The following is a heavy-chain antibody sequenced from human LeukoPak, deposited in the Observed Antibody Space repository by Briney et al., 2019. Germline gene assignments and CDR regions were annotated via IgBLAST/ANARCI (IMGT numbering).Heavy chain of an antibody. V-gene: IGHV1-18*01. CDR1: GYTFTSYG. Sequence: GASVKVSCKASGYTFTSYGISWVRQAPGQGLECLGWISTYNGATYYAQKLQGRVTMTTDTSTSTAYMELRSLRSDDTAVYYCARGPFCSGATCYSQYFDYWGQEILVTVSS. D-gene: IGHD2-15*01. J-gene: IGHJ4*02. CDR2: ISTYNGAT. CDR3: ARGPFCSGATCYSQYFDY.